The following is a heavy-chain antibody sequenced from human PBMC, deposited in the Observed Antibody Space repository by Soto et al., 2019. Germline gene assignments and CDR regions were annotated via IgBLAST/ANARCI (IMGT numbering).Heavy chain of an antibody. CDR3: ATRNYGGKTYYFDY. J-gene: IGHJ4*02. CDR2: ISGSGGST. Sequence: EVQLLESGGGLVQPGGSLRLSCAASGFTFSSYAMSWVRQAPGKGLGWVSAISGSGGSTYYADSVKGRFTISRDNSKNTLYLQMNSLRAEDTAVYYCATRNYGGKTYYFDYWGQGTLVTVSS. V-gene: IGHV3-23*01. CDR1: GFTFSSYA. D-gene: IGHD4-17*01.